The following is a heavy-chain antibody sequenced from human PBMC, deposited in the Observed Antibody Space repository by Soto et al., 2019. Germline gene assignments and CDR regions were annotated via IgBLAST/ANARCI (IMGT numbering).Heavy chain of an antibody. D-gene: IGHD2-15*01. V-gene: IGHV1-69*02. Sequence: QVQLVQSGAEVKMPGSSVKVSCKASGGTFSSYAISWVRQAPGQGLEWMGRIIPILGIADYAQKFRGRVTITADKSTSTAYMELSSLRSEDTAVYYCACAEYSRVVVAATSGWYYYYGMDVWGQGTTVTVSS. CDR2: IIPILGIA. CDR3: ACAEYSRVVVAATSGWYYYYGMDV. J-gene: IGHJ6*02. CDR1: GGTFSSYA.